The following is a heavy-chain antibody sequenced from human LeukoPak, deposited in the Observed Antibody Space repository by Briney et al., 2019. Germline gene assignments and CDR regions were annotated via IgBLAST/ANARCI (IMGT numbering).Heavy chain of an antibody. V-gene: IGHV1-2*02. J-gene: IGHJ5*02. Sequence: ASVKVSCKASGYAFTGYYMHWVRQAPGRGLEWMGWISPNSGGTNYAQKFQGRVTMTRDTSISTAYMELSRLRSDDTAVYYCARPLRSSWYEVDNWFDPWGQGTLVTVSS. CDR3: ARPLRSSWYEVDNWFDP. CDR2: ISPNSGGT. CDR1: GYAFTGYY. D-gene: IGHD6-13*01.